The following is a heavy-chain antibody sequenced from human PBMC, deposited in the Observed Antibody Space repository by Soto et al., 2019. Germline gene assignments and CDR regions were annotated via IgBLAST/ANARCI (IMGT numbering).Heavy chain of an antibody. J-gene: IGHJ5*02. V-gene: IGHV1-18*01. CDR2: ISAYNGNT. D-gene: IGHD2-15*01. CDR3: ARAVVVVVAAMYNWFDP. CDR1: GYTFTSYG. Sequence: ASVKVSCKASGYTFTSYGISWVRQAPGQGLEWMGWISAYNGNTNYAQKLQGRVTMTTDTSTSTAYMELRSLRSDDTAVYYCARAVVVVVAAMYNWFDPWGQGTLVTVS.